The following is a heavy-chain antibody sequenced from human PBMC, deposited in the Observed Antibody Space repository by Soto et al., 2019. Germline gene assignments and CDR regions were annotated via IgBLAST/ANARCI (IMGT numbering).Heavy chain of an antibody. CDR3: AGTLVARFGY. J-gene: IGHJ4*02. CDR1: GGSISSDR. V-gene: IGHV4-59*08. Sequence: PSETLSLTCNVSGGSISSDRWTWIRQPPGKGLEWIGNLHYSGSTNYNPSLRSRVTMSVDTSKNQFSLNLSSVTAADTAVYYCAGTLVARFGYWGQGTLVTVSS. CDR2: LHYSGST. D-gene: IGHD2-21*01.